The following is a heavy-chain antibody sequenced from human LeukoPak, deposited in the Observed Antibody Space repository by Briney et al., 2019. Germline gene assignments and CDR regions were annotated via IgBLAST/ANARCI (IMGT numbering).Heavy chain of an antibody. D-gene: IGHD5-18*01. CDR1: GGSISSGGYY. CDR3: ARGSSSQLWLTRGCYFDY. V-gene: IGHV4-31*03. CDR2: IHYSGST. J-gene: IGHJ4*02. Sequence: SETLSLTCTVSGGSISSGGYYWSWIRQHPGKGLEWIGYIHYSGSTYYNPSLKSRVTISVDTSKNQFSLKLSSVTAADTAVYYCARGSSSQLWLTRGCYFDYWGQGTLVTVSS.